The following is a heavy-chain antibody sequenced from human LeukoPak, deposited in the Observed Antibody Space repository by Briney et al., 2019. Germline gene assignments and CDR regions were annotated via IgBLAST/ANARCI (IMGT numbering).Heavy chain of an antibody. CDR1: GGSLSGYY. V-gene: IGHV4-34*01. D-gene: IGHD6-19*01. Sequence: PRETLSLPCAVYGGSLSGYYWRWIRQPPGKGLEWIGEINHSGITNYNPSVKSRVTIPVDRPKNQSSLQLSSQTAGDTAVSFFARLPSGYYYYMDVWGKGTTVTVSS. CDR2: INHSGIT. CDR3: ARLPSGYYYYMDV. J-gene: IGHJ6*03.